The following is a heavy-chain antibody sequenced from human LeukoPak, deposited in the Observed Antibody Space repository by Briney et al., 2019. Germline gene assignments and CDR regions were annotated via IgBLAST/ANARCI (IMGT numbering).Heavy chain of an antibody. CDR2: IASDGSST. CDR3: ARGRPHGNDY. J-gene: IGHJ4*02. Sequence: GGSLRLSCSASGLTFSRRWMSWVRQTPGKGLVWVSRIASDGSSTTYADSVKGRFSISRDNAKNTLYLQMNSLRVEDTAVYYCARGRPHGNDYWGQGTLVTVSS. D-gene: IGHD4-23*01. V-gene: IGHV3-74*01. CDR1: GLTFSRRW.